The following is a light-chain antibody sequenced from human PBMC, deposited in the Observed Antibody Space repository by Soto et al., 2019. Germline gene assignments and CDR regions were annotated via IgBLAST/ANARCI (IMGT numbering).Light chain of an antibody. Sequence: NFMLTQPHSVSESPGKTVTISCTRSSGSIASNYVQWYQQRLGSAPTPVIYEDNERPSGVPDRFSGSIDSSSNSASLTISGLKTDDEADYYCQSYHSGNVVFGGGTKLTVL. J-gene: IGLJ2*01. CDR1: SGSIASNY. CDR3: QSYHSGNVV. V-gene: IGLV6-57*04. CDR2: EDN.